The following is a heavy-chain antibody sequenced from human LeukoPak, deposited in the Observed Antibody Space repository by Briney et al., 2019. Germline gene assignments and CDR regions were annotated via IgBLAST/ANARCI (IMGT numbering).Heavy chain of an antibody. CDR1: GLTFSSYA. CDR3: ARHLVYSSGWYNWFDP. J-gene: IGHJ5*02. Sequence: PGGSLRLSCAASGLTFSSYAMSWVRQAPRKGLEWVSAMSVGGGSTSYADAVKGRFTISRDNSKNTLYLQMNSLRAEDTAVYYCARHLVYSSGWYNWFDPWGQGTLVTVSS. D-gene: IGHD6-19*01. V-gene: IGHV3-23*01. CDR2: MSVGGGST.